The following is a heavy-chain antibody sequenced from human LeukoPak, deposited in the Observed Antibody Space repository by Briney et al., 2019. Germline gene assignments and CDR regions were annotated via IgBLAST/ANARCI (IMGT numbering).Heavy chain of an antibody. CDR2: IDDSGST. CDR1: GGSISNYY. Sequence: PSETLSLTCIVPGGSISNYYWSSIRQPPGKGLEWIAYIDDSGSTNYNPSLKSRVTISVDTSKNQFSLKLSSVTAADTAVYHCARGYSSSWNYLDYWGQGTLVTVSS. J-gene: IGHJ4*02. CDR3: ARGYSSSWNYLDY. V-gene: IGHV4-59*01. D-gene: IGHD6-13*01.